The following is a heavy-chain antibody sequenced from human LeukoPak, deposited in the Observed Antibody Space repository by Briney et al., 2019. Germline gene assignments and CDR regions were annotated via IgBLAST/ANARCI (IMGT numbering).Heavy chain of an antibody. J-gene: IGHJ4*02. CDR1: GGSISSGDYY. Sequence: SETLSLTCTVSGGSISSGDYYWSWIRQPPGKGLEWIGYIYYSGSTYYNPSLKSRVTISVDTSKSQFSLKLSSVTAADTAVYYCARTSYCGGDCYKGNSFDYWGQGTLVTVSS. CDR3: ARTSYCGGDCYKGNSFDY. V-gene: IGHV4-30-4*01. CDR2: IYYSGST. D-gene: IGHD2-21*02.